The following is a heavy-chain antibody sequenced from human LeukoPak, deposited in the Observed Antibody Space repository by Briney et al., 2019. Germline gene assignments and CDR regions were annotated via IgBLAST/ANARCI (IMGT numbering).Heavy chain of an antibody. J-gene: IGHJ4*02. CDR3: AKELVPAAFDY. D-gene: IGHD2-2*01. CDR2: ISGSGGST. CDR1: GLTFSSYA. Sequence: HPGGSLSLSCAAPGLTFSSYAMTWVRQAPGKGLEWVSGISGSGGSTYYADSVKGRFTISRDNSKNTLYLQMNSLRAGDTAVYYCAKELVPAAFDYWGQGTLVTVSS. V-gene: IGHV3-23*01.